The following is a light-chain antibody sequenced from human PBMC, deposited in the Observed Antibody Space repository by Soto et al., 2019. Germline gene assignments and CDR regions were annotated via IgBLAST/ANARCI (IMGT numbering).Light chain of an antibody. Sequence: EIVLTQSPGTLSLSPGERATLSCRSSQSVDINFFAWYQQKRDQPPRLLIYGASSRAAGIPDRFTGSGSETDFSLTISRLEPEDFAVYYCQHFGGSSLTFGGGTKVEIK. J-gene: IGKJ4*01. CDR1: QSVDINF. CDR2: GAS. V-gene: IGKV3-20*01. CDR3: QHFGGSSLT.